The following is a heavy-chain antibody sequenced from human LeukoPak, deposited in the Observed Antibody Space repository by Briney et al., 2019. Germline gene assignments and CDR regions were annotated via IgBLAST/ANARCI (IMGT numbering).Heavy chain of an antibody. Sequence: SETLSLTCTVSGGSISSSSYYWGWIRQPPGKGLEWIGSIYYSGSTYYNPSLKSRVTISVDTSKNQFSLKLSSVTAADTAVYYCARDARENDFWSGYYTGTVFDYWGQGTLVTVSS. CDR3: ARDARENDFWSGYYTGTVFDY. D-gene: IGHD3-3*01. CDR1: GGSISSSSYY. CDR2: IYYSGST. V-gene: IGHV4-39*07. J-gene: IGHJ4*02.